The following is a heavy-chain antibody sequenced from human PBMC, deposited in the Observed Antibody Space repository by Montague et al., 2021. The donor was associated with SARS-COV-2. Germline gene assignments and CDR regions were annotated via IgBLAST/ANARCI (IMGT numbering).Heavy chain of an antibody. CDR1: GYTLTELS. CDR2: FDPEDGET. V-gene: IGHV1-24*01. CDR3: ATSSAIVATIRGGGNYYYYYGMDV. D-gene: IGHD5-12*01. J-gene: IGHJ6*02. Sequence: SVKASCKVSGYTLTELSMHWVRQAPGKGLEWMGGFDPEDGETIYAQKFQGRVTMTEDTSTDTAYMELSSLRSEDTAVYYCATSSAIVATIRGGGNYYYYYGMDVWGQGTTVTVSS.